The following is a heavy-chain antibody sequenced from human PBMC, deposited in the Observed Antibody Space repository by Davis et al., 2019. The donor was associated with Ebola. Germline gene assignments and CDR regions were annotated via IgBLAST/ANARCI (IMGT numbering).Heavy chain of an antibody. Sequence: SVTVSCKTSGGSFSSHPISWVRQAPRQGLEWMGGIIPIFDAPHYAQKFQGRITITADASTSTAYMELSSLRSEDTATYFCARDFDGGNYYFDYWGPGTPVTVSS. CDR1: GGSFSSHP. J-gene: IGHJ4*02. CDR2: IIPIFDAP. D-gene: IGHD3-9*01. CDR3: ARDFDGGNYYFDY. V-gene: IGHV1-69*13.